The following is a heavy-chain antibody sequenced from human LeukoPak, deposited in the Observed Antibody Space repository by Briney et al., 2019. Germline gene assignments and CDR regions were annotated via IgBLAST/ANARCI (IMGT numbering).Heavy chain of an antibody. CDR2: MNPNSGNT. CDR3: ARGMGSWDPFDY. Sequence: ASVKVSCKASGYTFISYDINWVRQATGQGLEWMGWMNPNSGNTGYAQKFQGRVTMTRNTSISTAYMELSSLRSEDTAVYYCARGMGSWDPFDYWGQGTLVTVSS. CDR1: GYTFISYD. D-gene: IGHD6-13*01. J-gene: IGHJ4*02. V-gene: IGHV1-8*01.